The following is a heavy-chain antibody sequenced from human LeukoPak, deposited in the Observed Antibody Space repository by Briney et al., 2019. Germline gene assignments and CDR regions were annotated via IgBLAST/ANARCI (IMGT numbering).Heavy chain of an antibody. J-gene: IGHJ4*02. CDR1: GGSISSYY. D-gene: IGHD6-6*01. V-gene: IGHV4-59*12. CDR2: IYYSGST. Sequence: PSETLSLTCTVSGGSISSYYWSWIRQPPGKGLEWIGYIYYSGSTNYNPSLKSRVTISVDTSKNQFSLKLSSVTAADTAVYYCARWGVGAARHIVFRYFDCWGQGTLVTVSS. CDR3: ARWGVGAARHIVFRYFDC.